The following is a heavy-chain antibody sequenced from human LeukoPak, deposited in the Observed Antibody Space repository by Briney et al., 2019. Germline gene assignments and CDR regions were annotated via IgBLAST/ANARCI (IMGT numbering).Heavy chain of an antibody. CDR2: IYPGDSDT. V-gene: IGHV5-51*01. Sequence: GESLKISCKGSGYSFTSYWIGWVRQMPGKGVEWMGIIYPGDSDTRYSPSFQGQVTISADKSISTAYLQWSSLKASDTAMYYCARQALPPDYDFWSGYYCDYWGQGTLVTVSS. CDR3: ARQALPPDYDFWSGYYCDY. J-gene: IGHJ4*02. D-gene: IGHD3-3*01. CDR1: GYSFTSYW.